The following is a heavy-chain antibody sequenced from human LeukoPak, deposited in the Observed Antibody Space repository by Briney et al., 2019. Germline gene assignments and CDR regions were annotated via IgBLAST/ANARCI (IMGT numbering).Heavy chain of an antibody. CDR1: GFTFTSYN. D-gene: IGHD1-26*01. CDR3: ARDSGYRIVDHLDY. V-gene: IGHV3-21*06. CDR2: ITSSSSYI. Sequence: PGGSLRLSCAASGFTFTSYNMNWVRQAPGKGLEWVSSITSSSSYIYYADSVKGRFTISRDNAKNSLYLQMDSLRVEDTAVYYCARDSGYRIVDHLDYWGQGILVTVSS. J-gene: IGHJ4*02.